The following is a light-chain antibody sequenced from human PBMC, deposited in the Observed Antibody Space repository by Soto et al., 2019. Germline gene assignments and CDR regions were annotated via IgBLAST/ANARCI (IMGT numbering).Light chain of an antibody. J-gene: IGKJ4*01. V-gene: IGKV4-1*01. CDR3: QQYYSTPT. CDR1: QSVLYSSNNKNY. CDR2: WAS. Sequence: DIVMTQSPDSLAVSLGERATINCKSSQSVLYSSNNKNYLAWYQQKPGQPPKLLIYWASTRESGVPDRFSGSGSGTDFTLTINSLQAEDVAVYYCQQYYSTPTFGGGTKV.